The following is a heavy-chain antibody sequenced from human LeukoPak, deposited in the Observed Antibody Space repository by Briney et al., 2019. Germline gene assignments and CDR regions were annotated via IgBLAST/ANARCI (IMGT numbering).Heavy chain of an antibody. V-gene: IGHV3-30*18. D-gene: IGHD3-22*01. CDR3: AKDMHYDSSGYYGLQFDS. CDR1: GFTFSGYG. Sequence: PGRSLRLSCAASGFTFSGYGMHWVRQAPGKGLEWVAVTSYDGSNKYYADSVKGRFTIAGDNSKNILYLQMNSLRADDTAVYYCAKDMHYDSSGYYGLQFDSWGQGTLVTVSS. J-gene: IGHJ4*02. CDR2: TSYDGSNK.